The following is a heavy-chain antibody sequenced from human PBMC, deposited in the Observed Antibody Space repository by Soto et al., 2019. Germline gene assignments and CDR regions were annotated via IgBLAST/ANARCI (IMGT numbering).Heavy chain of an antibody. CDR1: GGSISSGGYY. D-gene: IGHD2-15*01. CDR2: IYYSGST. J-gene: IGHJ5*02. Sequence: LSLTCTVSGGSISSGGYYWSWIRQHPGKGLEWIGYIYYSGSTYYNPSLKSRVTISVDTSKNQFSLKLSSVTAADTTVYYCARGNYCSGGSCSVANNWFDPWGQGTLVTVSS. CDR3: ARGNYCSGGSCSVANNWFDP. V-gene: IGHV4-31*03.